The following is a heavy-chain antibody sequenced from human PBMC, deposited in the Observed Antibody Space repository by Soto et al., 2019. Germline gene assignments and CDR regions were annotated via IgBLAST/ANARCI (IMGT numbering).Heavy chain of an antibody. J-gene: IGHJ5*02. V-gene: IGHV3-21*06. CDR2: TSSSSSYK. Sequence: LMXYCASPGFTLSSYSMIWVRQAPGKGLEWVSFTSSSSSYKYYADSVKGRFTISRDNAKNSLYLQMNSLRAEDTAVYYCARALLPGQLVRWFDPWGQGTLVPVPS. CDR1: GFTLSSYS. D-gene: IGHD6-13*01. CDR3: ARALLPGQLVRWFDP.